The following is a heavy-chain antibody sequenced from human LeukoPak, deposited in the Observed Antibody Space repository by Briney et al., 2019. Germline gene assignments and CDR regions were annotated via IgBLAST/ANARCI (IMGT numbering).Heavy chain of an antibody. CDR1: GGSISSYY. CDR3: ARAYYDVLAGYWCFDF. Sequence: PSETLSLTCTVSGGSISSYYWSWIRQPPGKGLEWIGYIYTSGSTNYNPSLKSRVTISVDTSKSHFSLRLSSVTAADTAVYYCARAYYDVLAGYWCFDFWGQGALVTVSS. CDR2: IYTSGST. J-gene: IGHJ4*02. D-gene: IGHD3-9*01. V-gene: IGHV4-4*09.